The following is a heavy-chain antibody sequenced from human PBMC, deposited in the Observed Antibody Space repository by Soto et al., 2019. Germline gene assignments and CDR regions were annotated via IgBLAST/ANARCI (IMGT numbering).Heavy chain of an antibody. D-gene: IGHD3-22*01. J-gene: IGHJ4*02. V-gene: IGHV3-23*01. CDR3: AKSPRASNKWLEGYYFDY. Sequence: LKLSCAASGFTFSSYAMSWVRQAPGKGLEWVSAISGSGGSTYYADSVKGRFTISRDNSKNTLYLQMNSLRAEDTAVYYCAKSPRASNKWLEGYYFDYWGQGTLVTVSS. CDR1: GFTFSSYA. CDR2: ISGSGGST.